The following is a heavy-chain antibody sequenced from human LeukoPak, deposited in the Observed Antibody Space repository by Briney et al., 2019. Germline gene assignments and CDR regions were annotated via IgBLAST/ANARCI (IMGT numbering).Heavy chain of an antibody. D-gene: IGHD3-10*01. J-gene: IGHJ6*02. CDR3: AAGSGSPYYYYGMDV. CDR2: IYTSGST. Sequence: PSETLSLTCTVSGGSISSYYWSWIRQPAGKGLEWIGRIYTSGSTNYNPSLKSRVTMSVDTSKNQFSLKLSSVTAADTAVYYCAAGSGSPYYYYGMDVWAQGTRVTVSS. CDR1: GGSISSYY. V-gene: IGHV4-4*07.